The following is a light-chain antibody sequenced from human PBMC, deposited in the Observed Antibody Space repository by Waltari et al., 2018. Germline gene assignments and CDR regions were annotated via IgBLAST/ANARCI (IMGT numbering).Light chain of an antibody. J-gene: IGLJ3*02. Sequence: QTVVTQEPSFSVSHGGTITLTCGLTSGSVSTTYYPSWYQQTPGQAPRTLMYNTNTRSSGVPDRFSGSILGNKAALTITGAQADDESDYYCVLYMGGGVSVFGGGTKLTVL. CDR2: NTN. V-gene: IGLV8-61*01. CDR3: VLYMGGGVSV. CDR1: SGSVSTTYY.